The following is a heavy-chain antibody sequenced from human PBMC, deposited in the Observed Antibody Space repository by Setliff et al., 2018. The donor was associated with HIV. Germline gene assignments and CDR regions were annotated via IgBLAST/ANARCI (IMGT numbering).Heavy chain of an antibody. CDR1: GGSFSSFG. CDR2: VIPMYITV. V-gene: IGHV1-69*05. D-gene: IGHD2-15*01. J-gene: IGHJ4*02. CDR3: ARGGGNNGYYFDD. Sequence: GASVKVSCKASGGSFSSFGINWVRQAPGQGLEWMGGVIPMYITVNYAQKFQGRVTITTDESTSTAYMELSSLRSEDTAVYYCARGGGNNGYYFDDWGQGTLVTVSS.